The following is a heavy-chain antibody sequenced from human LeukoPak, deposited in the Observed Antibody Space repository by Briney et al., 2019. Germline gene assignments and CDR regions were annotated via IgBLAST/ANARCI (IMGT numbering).Heavy chain of an antibody. D-gene: IGHD2-15*01. Sequence: PGGSLRLSCAASGFTFSSYWMSWVRQAPGKGLEWVANIKQDGSEKYYVDSVKGRSTISRDNAKNSLYLQMNSLRAEDTAVYYCARGSFCSGGSCYSGYFDYWGQGTLVTVSS. V-gene: IGHV3-7*01. CDR1: GFTFSSYW. CDR3: ARGSFCSGGSCYSGYFDY. J-gene: IGHJ4*02. CDR2: IKQDGSEK.